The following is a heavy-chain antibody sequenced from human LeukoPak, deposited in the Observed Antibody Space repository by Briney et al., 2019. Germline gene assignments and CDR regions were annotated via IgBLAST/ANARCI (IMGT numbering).Heavy chain of an antibody. CDR3: ARELAHYDFWSGYYTKGWFDP. Sequence: KPSETLSLTCTDSGGSISSYYWSWIRQPPGKGLEWIGYIYYSGSTNYNPSLKSRVTISVDTSKNQFSLKLSSVTAADTAVYYCARELAHYDFWSGYYTKGWFDPWGQGTLVTVSS. CDR2: IYYSGST. D-gene: IGHD3-3*01. J-gene: IGHJ5*02. CDR1: GGSISSYY. V-gene: IGHV4-59*01.